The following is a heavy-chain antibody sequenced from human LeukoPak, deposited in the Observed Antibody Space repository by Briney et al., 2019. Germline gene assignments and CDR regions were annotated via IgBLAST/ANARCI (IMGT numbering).Heavy chain of an antibody. CDR2: VSLSGTNK. V-gene: IGHV3-48*03. J-gene: IGHJ4*02. CDR1: EFTLSDYA. Sequence: GGSLRLSCAASEFTLSDYAMNWVRQAPGKGLEWISHVSLSGTNKYYADSVRGRFTVSRDNTQSSVYLHMTSLRVDDTAVYYCARRSAHDYWGQGTLVTVSS. CDR3: ARRSAHDY.